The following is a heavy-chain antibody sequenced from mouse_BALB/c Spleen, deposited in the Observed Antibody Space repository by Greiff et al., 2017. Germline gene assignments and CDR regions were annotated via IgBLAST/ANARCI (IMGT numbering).Heavy chain of an antibody. J-gene: IGHJ2*01. CDR3: TRENDGYPDY. V-gene: IGHV5-6-4*01. Sequence: EVKLMESGGGLVQPGGSLKLSCAASGFTFSSYTMSWVRQTPEKRLEWVATISSGGSYTYYPDSVKGRFTISRDNAKNTLYLQMSSLKSEDTAMYYCTRENDGYPDYWGQGTTLTVSS. CDR2: ISSGGSYT. D-gene: IGHD2-3*01. CDR1: GFTFSSYT.